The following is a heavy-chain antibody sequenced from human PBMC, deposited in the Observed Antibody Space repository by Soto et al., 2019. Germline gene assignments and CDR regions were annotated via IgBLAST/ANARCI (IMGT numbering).Heavy chain of an antibody. CDR2: IGISGDT. D-gene: IGHD2-15*01. CDR1: GFTFSKFD. J-gene: IGHJ4*02. V-gene: IGHV3-13*04. CDR3: ARGQEVGAHFFDS. Sequence: GSLRLSCEASGFTFSKFDMHWVRQPTGKGLEWVPTIGISGDTYYAVSVKGRFTISRDNAKNSLSLQMNSLRAGDTALYFCARGQEVGAHFFDSWGQGTQVTVYS.